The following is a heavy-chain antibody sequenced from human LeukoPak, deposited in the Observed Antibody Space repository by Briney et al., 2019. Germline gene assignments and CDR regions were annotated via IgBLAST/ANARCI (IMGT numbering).Heavy chain of an antibody. CDR2: ITWNGGKK. J-gene: IGHJ4*02. CDR3: AKVGGISWPYYLDY. CDR1: GFTFDDYA. D-gene: IGHD6-13*01. Sequence: GGSLRLSCAASGFTFDDYAMHWVRQAPGKGLEWVSGITWNGGKKNYADSVRGRFTISRDNAKNSLNLQMNSLSAEDTALYYCAKVGGISWPYYLDYWGRGTLVIVSS. V-gene: IGHV3-9*01.